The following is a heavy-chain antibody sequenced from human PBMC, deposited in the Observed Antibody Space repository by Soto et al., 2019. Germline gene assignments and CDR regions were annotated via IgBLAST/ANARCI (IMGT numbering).Heavy chain of an antibody. CDR3: ARGGSRTDDYGDSDAFDI. CDR1: GGTFSSYA. D-gene: IGHD4-17*01. CDR2: IIPIFGTA. V-gene: IGHV1-69*13. J-gene: IGHJ3*02. Sequence: SVKVSCKASGGTFSSYAISWVRQAPGQGLEWMGGIIPIFGTANYAQKFQGRVTITADESTSTAYMELSSLRSEDTAVYYCARGGSRTDDYGDSDAFDIWGQGTMVTVSS.